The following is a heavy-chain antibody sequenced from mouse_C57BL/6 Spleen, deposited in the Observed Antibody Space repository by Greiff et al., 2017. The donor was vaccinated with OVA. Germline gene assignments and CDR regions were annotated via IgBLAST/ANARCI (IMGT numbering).Heavy chain of an antibody. D-gene: IGHD2-4*01. CDR2: ISRGSSTI. CDR1: GFTFSDYG. CDR3: ARDDYVGFAY. V-gene: IGHV5-17*01. Sequence: EVQVVESGGGLVKPGGSLKLSCAASGFTFSDYGMHWVSQAPEQGLEWVAYISRGSSTIYYADTVKGRFTISRDNAKNTLFLQMTSLRSEDAAMYYCARDDYVGFAYWGQGTLVTVSA. J-gene: IGHJ3*01.